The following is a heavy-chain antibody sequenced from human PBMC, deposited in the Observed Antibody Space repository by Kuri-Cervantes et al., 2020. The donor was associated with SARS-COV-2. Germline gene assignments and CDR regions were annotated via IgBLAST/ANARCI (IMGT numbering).Heavy chain of an antibody. J-gene: IGHJ6*02. Sequence: GESLKLSCVASEFNFRYYGMYCVRQAPGKGLEWVAVISYDGRDTYYGDSVKGRFTISRDNSKNTLYLQMNSLRPEDTGVYYCAKPGSVRGIIREDHYGLDVWGQGTTVTVSS. V-gene: IGHV3-30*18. CDR3: AKPGSVRGIIREDHYGLDV. CDR2: ISYDGRDT. D-gene: IGHD3-10*01. CDR1: EFNFRYYG.